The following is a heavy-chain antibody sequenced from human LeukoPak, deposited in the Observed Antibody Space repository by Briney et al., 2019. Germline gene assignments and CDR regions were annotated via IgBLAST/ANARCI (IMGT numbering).Heavy chain of an antibody. CDR3: ATSQPLGFRIPFDY. Sequence: ASVKVSCKVSGYTLTELSMHWVRQAPGKGLEWMGGFDPEDGETIYAQKFQGRVTMTGDTSTDTAYMELSSLRSEDTAVYYCATSQPLGFRIPFDYWGQGTLVTVSS. J-gene: IGHJ4*02. CDR2: FDPEDGET. V-gene: IGHV1-24*01. CDR1: GYTLTELS. D-gene: IGHD1-14*01.